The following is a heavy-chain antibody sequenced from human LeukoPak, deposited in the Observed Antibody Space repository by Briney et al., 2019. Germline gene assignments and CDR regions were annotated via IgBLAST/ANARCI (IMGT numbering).Heavy chain of an antibody. D-gene: IGHD3-16*01. V-gene: IGHV3-48*04. Sequence: GGSLRLSCAASGFTFSSYGMHWVRQAPGQGLEWLSYISTTGYTIYYADSVKGRFTISRDNTQNSLFLQMDSLRVEDTAVYYCARDYASEYMDVWGKGTTVTVSS. J-gene: IGHJ6*03. CDR2: ISTTGYTI. CDR3: ARDYASEYMDV. CDR1: GFTFSSYG.